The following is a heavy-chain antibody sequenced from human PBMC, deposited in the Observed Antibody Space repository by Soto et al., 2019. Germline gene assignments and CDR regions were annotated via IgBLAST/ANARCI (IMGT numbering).Heavy chain of an antibody. J-gene: IGHJ6*03. CDR1: GGSISSYY. CDR3: ARDSRISLSPRYYYMDV. CDR2: IYYSGST. V-gene: IGHV4-59*01. Sequence: SETLSLTCTVSGGSISSYYWSWIRQPPGKGLEWIGYIYYSGSTNYNPSLKSRVTISVDTSKNQFSLKLSSVTAADTAVYYCARDSRISLSPRYYYMDVWGKGTTVTVSS.